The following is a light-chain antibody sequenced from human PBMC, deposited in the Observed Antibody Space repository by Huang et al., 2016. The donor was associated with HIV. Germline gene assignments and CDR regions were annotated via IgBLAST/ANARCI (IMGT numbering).Light chain of an antibody. J-gene: IGKJ5*01. CDR3: QQSGSSP. CDR2: SAS. CDR1: QSVSSRY. V-gene: IGKV3-20*01. Sequence: EIVFTQSPGTLSLSPGERATLSCRASQSVSSRYFAWYQQKPGQAPRLLIYSASSSAMGVPDTFSGSVSGTDFTVTISRLEPEDSAVYYCQQSGSSPFGQGTRLEI.